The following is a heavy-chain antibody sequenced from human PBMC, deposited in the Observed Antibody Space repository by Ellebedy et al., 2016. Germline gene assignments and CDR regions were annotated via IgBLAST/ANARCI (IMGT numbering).Heavy chain of an antibody. CDR2: INAGNGNT. CDR3: ARWHYYDSSVYSDSS. V-gene: IGHV1-3*01. J-gene: IGHJ4*02. D-gene: IGHD3-22*01. CDR1: GYTFTSYA. Sequence: ASVKVSCKASGYTFTSYAMHWVRQAPGQRLEWMGWINAGNGNTKYSQKFQGRVTITRDTSARTAYMELSSLRSEDTAVYYCARWHYYDSSVYSDSSWGQGTLVTVSS.